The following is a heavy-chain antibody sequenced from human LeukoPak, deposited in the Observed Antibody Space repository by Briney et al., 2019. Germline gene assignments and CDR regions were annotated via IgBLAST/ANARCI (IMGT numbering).Heavy chain of an antibody. CDR1: GGSFSGYY. V-gene: IGHV4-34*01. CDR3: ARGRGGSYYSWFDP. CDR2: INHSGST. D-gene: IGHD1-26*01. J-gene: IGHJ5*02. Sequence: SETLSLTCAVYGGSFSGYYWSWIRQPPGKGLEWIGEINHSGSTNYNPSLKSRVTISVDTSKNQFSLKLRSVTAADTAVYYCARGRGGSYYSWFDPWGQGTLVTVSS.